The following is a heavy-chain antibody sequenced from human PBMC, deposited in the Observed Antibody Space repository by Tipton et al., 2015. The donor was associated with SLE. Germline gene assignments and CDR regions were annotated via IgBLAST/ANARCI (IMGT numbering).Heavy chain of an antibody. CDR3: ARGWYSRNWEWWFDP. CDR1: GGSLRSHY. J-gene: IGHJ5*02. V-gene: IGHV4-59*11. CDR2: MYHSGST. Sequence: TLSLTCTVSGGSLRSHYWSWIRQPPGKGLDGIGYMYHSGSTKYNPSRKGRVTISLDTSKNQVSLKLTSVTAADTAVYYCARGWYSRNWEWWFDPWGQGTLVTVSS. D-gene: IGHD6-13*01.